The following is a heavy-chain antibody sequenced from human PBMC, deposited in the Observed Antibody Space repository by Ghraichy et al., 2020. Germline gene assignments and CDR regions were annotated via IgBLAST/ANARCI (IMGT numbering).Heavy chain of an antibody. J-gene: IGHJ4*02. CDR1: GGSFSGYY. V-gene: IGHV4-34*01. Sequence: SETLSLTCAVYGGSFSGYYWSWIRQPPGKGLEWIGEINHSGSTNYNPSLKSRVTISVDTSKNQFSLKLSSVTAADTAVYYCARSPLLWFGSSRPYYFDYWGQGTLVTVSS. CDR2: INHSGST. CDR3: ARSPLLWFGSSRPYYFDY. D-gene: IGHD3-10*01.